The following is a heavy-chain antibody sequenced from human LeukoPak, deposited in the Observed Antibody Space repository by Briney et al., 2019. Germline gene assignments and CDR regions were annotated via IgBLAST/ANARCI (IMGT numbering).Heavy chain of an antibody. CDR2: ISLYSGNT. D-gene: IGHD6-13*01. CDR3: ARERIAAADEYYFDY. V-gene: IGHV1-18*01. Sequence: VASVKVSCKASGYTFTSYGIIWMRQAPGQGLEWIGWISLYSGNTNYAQKLQGRVTMTTDTSTSTAYMELRSLRSDDAAVYYCARERIAAADEYYFDYWGQGTLVTVSS. CDR1: GYTFTSYG. J-gene: IGHJ4*02.